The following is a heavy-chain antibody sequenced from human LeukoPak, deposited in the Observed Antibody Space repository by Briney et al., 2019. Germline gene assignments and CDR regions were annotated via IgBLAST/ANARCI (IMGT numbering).Heavy chain of an antibody. CDR1: GFTFSSYA. Sequence: GGSLRLSCAASGFTFSSYAMSWVRQAPGKGLEWVAAMSESGSSTWYADSVKGRLTISRDNSKNTLFLQMNSLRAEDTAVYYCAKDLYDSSGSRYDYWGQGTLVTVSS. D-gene: IGHD3-22*01. CDR3: AKDLYDSSGSRYDY. V-gene: IGHV3-23*01. J-gene: IGHJ4*02. CDR2: MSESGSST.